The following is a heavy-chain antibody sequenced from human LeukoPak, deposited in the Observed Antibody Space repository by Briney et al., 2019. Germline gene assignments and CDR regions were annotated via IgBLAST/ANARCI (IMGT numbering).Heavy chain of an antibody. J-gene: IGHJ4*02. CDR1: GFTFSSYG. Sequence: GSLRLSCAAAGFTFSSYGMHWVRQPPAKGLEWVAFIRYDESKTFYGDSVKGRFTVSRDNSKNTLYLQMNSLRAEDTAVYYCAKSHLPNSYSGTYYCDYWGQGTQVTVSS. CDR3: AKSHLPNSYSGTYYCDY. CDR2: IRYDESKT. D-gene: IGHD1-26*01. V-gene: IGHV3-30*02.